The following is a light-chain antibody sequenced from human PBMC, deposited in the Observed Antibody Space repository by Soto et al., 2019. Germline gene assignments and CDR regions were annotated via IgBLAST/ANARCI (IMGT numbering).Light chain of an antibody. CDR3: HHYHDWPPYN. CDR2: AAS. V-gene: IGKV3-15*01. CDR1: QGIGNT. J-gene: IGKJ2*01. Sequence: EIVITQSPATLSVSPGEGATLSCRASQGIGNTLAWYQQKPGQTPRLLIYAASIRATGVPARFSGSGSGTDFTLTISGLQSEDFAVYYCHHYHDWPPYNFGQGTKLEIK.